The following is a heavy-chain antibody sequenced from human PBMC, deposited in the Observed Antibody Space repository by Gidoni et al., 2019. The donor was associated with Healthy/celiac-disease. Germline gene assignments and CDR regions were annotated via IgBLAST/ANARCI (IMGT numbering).Heavy chain of an antibody. CDR1: GGSISSGGHD. CDR2: IYYSGST. J-gene: IGHJ5*02. CDR3: ASAVPAASFSSLLGWFDP. V-gene: IGHV4-31*03. Sequence: QVQLQESGPGPVKPSQTLSLTCTVSGGSISSGGHDWSWIRQHPGKGLEWIGNIYYSGSTYYNPSLKSRVTISVDTSKNQFSLRLSSVTAADTAVYYCASAVPAASFSSLLGWFDPWGQGTLVTVSS. D-gene: IGHD2-2*01.